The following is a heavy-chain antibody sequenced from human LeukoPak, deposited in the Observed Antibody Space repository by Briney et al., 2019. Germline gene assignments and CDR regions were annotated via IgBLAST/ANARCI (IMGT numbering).Heavy chain of an antibody. J-gene: IGHJ4*02. CDR3: ARAVDTAMVEIDY. V-gene: IGHV1-2*02. CDR1: GYTFTGYY. D-gene: IGHD5-18*01. CDR2: INPNSGGT. Sequence: ASVKVSCKASGYTFTGYYMHWVRQAPGQGLEWMGWINPNSGGTNYAQKFQGRVTITADESTSTAYMELSSLRSEDTAVYYCARAVDTAMVEIDYWGQGTLVTVSS.